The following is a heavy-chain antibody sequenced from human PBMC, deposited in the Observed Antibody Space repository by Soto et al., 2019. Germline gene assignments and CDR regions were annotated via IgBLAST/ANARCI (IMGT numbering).Heavy chain of an antibody. V-gene: IGHV4-4*02. J-gene: IGHJ5*02. CDR2: IYHVGIT. CDR1: GGSVSSTQW. D-gene: IGHD3-3*02. Sequence: SETLSLTCAVSGGSVSSTQWWTWVRQAPGKGLEWLGEIYHVGITKYNPSLRSRVTMSVDTSKNQFSLKLNSVTAADTAVYYCAVGVLANWFGPWGQGILVTVSS. CDR3: AVGVLANWFGP.